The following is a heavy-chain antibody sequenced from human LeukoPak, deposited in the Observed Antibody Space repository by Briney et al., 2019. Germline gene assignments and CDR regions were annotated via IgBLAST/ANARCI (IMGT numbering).Heavy chain of an antibody. CDR2: IGTAGDT. J-gene: IGHJ3*01. CDR1: EFSFSIYD. D-gene: IGHD1-26*01. Sequence: GGSLRLSCTASEFSFSIYDLHWVRQAPGKGLEYVSTIGTAGDTYYAGSVRDRFFISREDAKNSLYLQMFSLRADDTAVYYCARAPSRGERLRAFDVWGQGTMVTVST. V-gene: IGHV3-13*01. CDR3: ARAPSRGERLRAFDV.